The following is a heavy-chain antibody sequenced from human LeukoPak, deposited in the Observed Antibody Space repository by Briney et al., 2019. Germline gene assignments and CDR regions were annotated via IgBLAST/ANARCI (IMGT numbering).Heavy chain of an antibody. CDR1: GFTFSSYG. CDR2: IRYDGSNK. CDR3: AKGPDSYGSGSFDY. V-gene: IGHV3-30*02. D-gene: IGHD3-10*01. Sequence: GGSLRLSCAASGFTFSSYGVHWVRQAPGKGLEGVAYIRYDGSNKYYADSVKGRFTISRDNSNNTLYLQMNSLRAEDTAVYYCAKGPDSYGSGSFDYWGQGTLVTVSS. J-gene: IGHJ4*02.